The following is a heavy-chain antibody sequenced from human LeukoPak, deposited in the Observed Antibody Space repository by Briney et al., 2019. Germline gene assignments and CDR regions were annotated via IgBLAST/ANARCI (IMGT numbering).Heavy chain of an antibody. J-gene: IGHJ6*02. CDR1: GGSFSGYY. Sequence: KPSETLSLTCAVYGGSFSGYYWSWIRQPPGKGLEWIGEINHSGSTNYNPSLKSRVTISVDTSKNQFSLKLSSVTAADTAVYYCARGGILQHLYGMDVWGQGTTVTVSS. CDR3: ARGGILQHLYGMDV. CDR2: INHSGST. D-gene: IGHD5-18*01. V-gene: IGHV4-34*01.